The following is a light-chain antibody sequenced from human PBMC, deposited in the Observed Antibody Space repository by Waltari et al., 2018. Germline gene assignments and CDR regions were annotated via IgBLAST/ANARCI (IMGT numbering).Light chain of an antibody. V-gene: IGKV3-20*01. Sequence: EIMLTQSPGTLSLSPGERATLSCRASQSISKYLAWYQQKPGQAPRLLIYDAASRATGIPDRFSGSGSGTDFSLTISRLEPEDSAVYYCQKYGTLPATFGQGTKV. J-gene: IGKJ1*01. CDR2: DAA. CDR1: QSISKY. CDR3: QKYGTLPAT.